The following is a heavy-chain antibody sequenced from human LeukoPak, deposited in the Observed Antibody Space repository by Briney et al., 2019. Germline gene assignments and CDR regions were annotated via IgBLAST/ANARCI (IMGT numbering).Heavy chain of an antibody. V-gene: IGHV1-46*01. D-gene: IGHD3-10*01. CDR1: GHTFTSYY. Sequence: ASVKVSCKASGHTFTSYYMHWVRQAPGQGLEWMGIINPSGGSTSYAQKFQGRVTMTRDTSTSTVYMELSSLRSEDTAVYYCARDGALYYGSGSPPDPYFDYWGQGALVTVSS. J-gene: IGHJ4*02. CDR3: ARDGALYYGSGSPPDPYFDY. CDR2: INPSGGST.